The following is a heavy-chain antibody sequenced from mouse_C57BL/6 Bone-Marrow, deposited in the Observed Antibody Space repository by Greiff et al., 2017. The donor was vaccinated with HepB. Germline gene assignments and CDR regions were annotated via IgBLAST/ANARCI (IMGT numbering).Heavy chain of an antibody. J-gene: IGHJ3*01. Sequence: VQLQQSGAELVRPGASVKLSCTASGFNIKDYYMHWVKQRPEQGLEWIGRIDPEDGETEYAPKFQGKATMTADTSSNTAYLQLSSLTSEDTAVYYCTPYDYQFAYWGQGTLVTVSA. CDR2: IDPEDGET. CDR1: GFNIKDYY. V-gene: IGHV14-1*01. CDR3: TPYDYQFAY. D-gene: IGHD2-4*01.